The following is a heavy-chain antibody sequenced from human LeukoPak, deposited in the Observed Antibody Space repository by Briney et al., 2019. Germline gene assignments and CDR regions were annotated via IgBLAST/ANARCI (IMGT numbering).Heavy chain of an antibody. CDR1: GYSINSGYY. V-gene: IGHV4-38-2*02. J-gene: IGHJ4*02. Sequence: SETLSLTSTVSGYSINSGYYWGWIRQPPGKGLEWIGSIWHTGSTYYNPSLKSRVTISVDTSKNQFSLKLSSVTAADTAVYYCARTRSGWYSYWGQGTLVTVSS. CDR3: ARTRSGWYSY. CDR2: IWHTGST. D-gene: IGHD6-19*01.